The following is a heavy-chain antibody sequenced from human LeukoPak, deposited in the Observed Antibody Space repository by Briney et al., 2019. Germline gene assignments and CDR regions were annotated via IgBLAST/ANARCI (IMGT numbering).Heavy chain of an antibody. Sequence: GGSLRLSCAASGFSFGDYSMTRVRQAPGKGLEWVSYIRSDSSAIYYTDSVKGRFTISRDNAKKSLYLQMNSLRAEDTAVYYCASREGYYYNRTGIAIGLWGQGTLVTVSS. CDR1: GFSFGDYS. J-gene: IGHJ4*02. D-gene: IGHD3-22*01. V-gene: IGHV3-48*01. CDR2: IRSDSSAI. CDR3: ASREGYYYNRTGIAIGL.